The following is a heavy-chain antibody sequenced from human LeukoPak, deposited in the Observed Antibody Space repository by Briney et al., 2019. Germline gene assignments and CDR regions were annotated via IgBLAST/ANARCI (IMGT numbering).Heavy chain of an antibody. J-gene: IGHJ4*02. Sequence: ASVKVSCKASGYTFTDYYLFWVRQAPGHGLEWMAWINPKSGDTRFAQRFDGRVTLTRDTSISTVYMGLNSLTPDDTAIYYCSREDYWGQGTLVTVSS. V-gene: IGHV1-2*02. CDR3: SREDY. CDR2: INPKSGDT. CDR1: GYTFTDYY.